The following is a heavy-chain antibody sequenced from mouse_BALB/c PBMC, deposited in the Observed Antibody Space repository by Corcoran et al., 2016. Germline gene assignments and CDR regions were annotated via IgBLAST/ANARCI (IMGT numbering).Heavy chain of an antibody. CDR2: INPNNGVT. V-gene: IGHV1-26*01. CDR3: ARVYYGTSSFAY. CDR1: GYTFTDYY. J-gene: IGHJ3*01. Sequence: EVQLQQSGPELVKPGASVKMSCKASGYTFTDYYMKWVKQSQGKSIEWIGDINPNNGVTSYNQKFKGKATLTVDKSSSTAYMQLNSLTSEGSSVYYCARVYYGTSSFAYWGQGTLVTVS. D-gene: IGHD1-1*01.